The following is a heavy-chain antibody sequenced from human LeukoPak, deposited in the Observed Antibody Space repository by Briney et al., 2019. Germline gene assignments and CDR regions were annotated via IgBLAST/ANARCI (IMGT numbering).Heavy chain of an antibody. V-gene: IGHV5-51*01. Sequence: GESLKISCKGSGYSFTNYWIGWVRQMPGKGLEWMGIIYPGDSDTRYSPSFQGQVTMSADKSISTAYLHWSSLKASDTAMYYCARRYCSGGNCYNFDYWGQGTLVTVSS. CDR1: GYSFTNYW. D-gene: IGHD2-15*01. J-gene: IGHJ4*02. CDR2: IYPGDSDT. CDR3: ARRYCSGGNCYNFDY.